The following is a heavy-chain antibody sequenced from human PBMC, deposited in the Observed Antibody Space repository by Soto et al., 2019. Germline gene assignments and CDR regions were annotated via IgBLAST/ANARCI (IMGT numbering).Heavy chain of an antibody. CDR3: ARDYDFGYSSGWSNWFDP. D-gene: IGHD6-19*01. CDR2: ISYDGSNK. Sequence: PGGALRLSCAASGFTFSSYAMRWVRQAPGKGLEWVAVISYDGSNKYYADSVKGRFTISRDNSKNTLYLQMNSLRAEDTAVYYCARDYDFGYSSGWSNWFDPWGQGTLVTVSS. V-gene: IGHV3-30-3*01. CDR1: GFTFSSYA. J-gene: IGHJ5*02.